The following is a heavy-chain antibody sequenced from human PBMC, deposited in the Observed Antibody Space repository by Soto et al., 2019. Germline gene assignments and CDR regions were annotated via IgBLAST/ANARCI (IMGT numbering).Heavy chain of an antibody. CDR1: AYTFSSSA. J-gene: IGHJ6*02. V-gene: IGHV1-69*01. Sequence: QVQLVQSGAEVKNPGSSVKVSCNSSAYTFSSSAFSWVRQAPRQGLEWMGGIIPFFHAANYAQRFQGRVTITADESASTVYMELSSLRSEDTGLYYCARDFISNYRHDGMDVWVQGPTVTVSS. D-gene: IGHD1-7*01. CDR3: ARDFISNYRHDGMDV. CDR2: IIPFFHAA.